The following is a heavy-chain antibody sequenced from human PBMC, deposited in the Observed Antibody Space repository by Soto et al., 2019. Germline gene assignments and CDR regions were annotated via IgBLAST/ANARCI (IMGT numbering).Heavy chain of an antibody. J-gene: IGHJ4*02. CDR1: GGSISSGGYS. D-gene: IGHD5-12*01. V-gene: IGHV4-30-2*01. Sequence: QLQLQESGSGLVKPSQTLSLTCAVSGGSISSGGYSWSWIRQPPGKGLEWIGYIYPSWSPYYNPSLKSRVIISVDRPKNQFCLKLSSMTAADTAVYYCAAGGGLPRYCWGQGTLVNVTS. CDR2: IYPSWSP. CDR3: AAGGGLPRYC.